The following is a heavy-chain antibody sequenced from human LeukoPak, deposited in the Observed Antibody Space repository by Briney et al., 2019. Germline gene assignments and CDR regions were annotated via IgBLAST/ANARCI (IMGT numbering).Heavy chain of an antibody. Sequence: ASVKVSCKVSGYTLTELSMHWVRQAPGKGLEWMGGFDPEDGETIYAQKFQGRVTMTEDTSTDTAYMELSSLRSEDTAVYYCATAFRVAATYDYWGQGTLVTVSS. CDR3: ATAFRVAATYDY. CDR2: FDPEDGET. CDR1: GYTLTELS. V-gene: IGHV1-24*01. D-gene: IGHD2-15*01. J-gene: IGHJ4*02.